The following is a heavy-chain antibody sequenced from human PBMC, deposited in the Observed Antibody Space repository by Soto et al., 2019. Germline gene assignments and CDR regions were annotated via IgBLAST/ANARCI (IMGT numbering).Heavy chain of an antibody. CDR3: ARDSGDLGY. D-gene: IGHD4-17*01. J-gene: IGHJ4*02. CDR2: IWYDGSNK. CDR1: GFTFSSYG. Sequence: QVQLVESGGGVVQPGRSLRLSCAASGFTFSSYGMHWVRQAPGKGLEWVAVIWYDGSNKYYADSVKGRFTISRDNSKKTVYLQMNSLRAEDTAVYYCARDSGDLGYWGQGTLVTVSS. V-gene: IGHV3-33*01.